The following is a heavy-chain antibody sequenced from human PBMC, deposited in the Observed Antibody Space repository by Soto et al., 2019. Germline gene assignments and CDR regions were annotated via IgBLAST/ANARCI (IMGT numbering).Heavy chain of an antibody. CDR1: GGSFSGYY. CDR3: ARGLNYYYYYGMDV. Sequence: QVQLQQWGAGLLKPSETLSLTCAVYGGSFSGYYWSWIRQPPGKGLEWIGEINHSGSTNYNPSLKNRVTISVDTSKNQFSLKLGSVTAADTAVYYCARGLNYYYYYGMDVWGQGTTVTVSS. V-gene: IGHV4-34*01. CDR2: INHSGST. J-gene: IGHJ6*02.